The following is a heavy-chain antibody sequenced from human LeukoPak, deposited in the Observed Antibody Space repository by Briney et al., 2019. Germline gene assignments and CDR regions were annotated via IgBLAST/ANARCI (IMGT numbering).Heavy chain of an antibody. CDR2: IDPSDSYT. Sequence: GESLRISCKGPGYSFTSYWISWVRQMPGKGLEWMGRIDPSDSYTNYSPSFQGHVTISADKSISTAYLQWSSLKASDTAMYYCARRVKLGYCSSTSCFTLPDAFDIWGQGTMVTVSS. J-gene: IGHJ3*02. CDR1: GYSFTSYW. D-gene: IGHD2-2*02. CDR3: ARRVKLGYCSSTSCFTLPDAFDI. V-gene: IGHV5-10-1*01.